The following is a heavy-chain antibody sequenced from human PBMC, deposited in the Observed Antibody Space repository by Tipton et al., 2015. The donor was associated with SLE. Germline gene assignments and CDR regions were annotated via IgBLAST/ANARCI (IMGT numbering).Heavy chain of an antibody. D-gene: IGHD3-22*01. J-gene: IGHJ4*02. Sequence: TLSLTCTVSGGSISSGGYYWSWIRQHPGKGLEWIGYIYYSGSTNYNPSLKSRVTISVDTSKNQFSLKLSSVTAADTAVYYCARRTRGTFGSGYRAGFDYWGQGTLVTVSS. CDR2: IYYSGST. V-gene: IGHV4-31*03. CDR1: GGSISSGGYY. CDR3: ARRTRGTFGSGYRAGFDY.